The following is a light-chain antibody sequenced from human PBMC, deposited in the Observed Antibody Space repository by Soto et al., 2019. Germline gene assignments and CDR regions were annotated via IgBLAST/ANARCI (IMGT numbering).Light chain of an antibody. CDR3: QQSYSNPTWT. CDR2: ESS. Sequence: DIQLTQSPSSLSASVGDRITITCRARQSISTYLNWYQKKPGEAPTLLVYESSTLQSGFPSRFSGSGFGAEFTLTVSSLQTEDFANYYCQQSYSNPTWTFGQGTKVYIK. J-gene: IGKJ1*01. V-gene: IGKV1-39*01. CDR1: QSISTY.